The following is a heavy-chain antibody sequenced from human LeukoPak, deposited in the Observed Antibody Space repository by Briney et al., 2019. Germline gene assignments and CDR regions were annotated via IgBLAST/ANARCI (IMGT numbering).Heavy chain of an antibody. CDR1: GGAISSYY. J-gene: IGHJ6*04. Sequence: SETLSLTRTVSGGAISSYYCGCIWQPPGEGQEWIGCIYYSGSTHYNPSLKSRVTISVDTSKNQFSLKLSSVTAAAAAVDYWARWGRFGESNYHYYYGMDVWGKGATVTVSS. CDR3: ARWGRFGESNYHYYYGMDV. D-gene: IGHD3-16*01. V-gene: IGHV4-59*01. CDR2: IYYSGST.